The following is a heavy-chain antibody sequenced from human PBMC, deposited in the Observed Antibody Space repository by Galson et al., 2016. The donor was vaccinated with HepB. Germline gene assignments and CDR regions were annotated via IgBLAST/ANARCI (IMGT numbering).Heavy chain of an antibody. CDR2: IYHGGDT. V-gene: IGHV4/OR15-8*02. D-gene: IGHD2/OR15-2a*01. CDR1: GGSISSSNW. J-gene: IGHJ3*01. CDR3: ARVGFSAFDV. Sequence: SETLSLTCAVSGGSISSSNWWSWVRRPPGKGLEWIGEIYHGGDTQYNSSLESRVTISIDTSKNEFSLTPRSVTVADTAVYYCARVGFSAFDVWGQGTMVTVSS.